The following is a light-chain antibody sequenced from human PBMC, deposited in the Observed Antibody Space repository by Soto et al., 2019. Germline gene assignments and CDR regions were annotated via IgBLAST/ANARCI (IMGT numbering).Light chain of an antibody. CDR3: HHSYTAPYT. CDR1: RSISNY. Sequence: DIQMTQSPSSLSASVGDAVSLTCRASRSISNYLNWYQQKPGRAPKLLISGASSLQRGVPSRFSGSGSGTTFTLTITSLQPDDFAIYFCHHSYTAPYTFGPGTKVEIK. J-gene: IGKJ3*01. V-gene: IGKV1-39*01. CDR2: GAS.